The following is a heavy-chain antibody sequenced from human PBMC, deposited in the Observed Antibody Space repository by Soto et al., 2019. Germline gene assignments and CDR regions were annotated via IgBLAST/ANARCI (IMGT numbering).Heavy chain of an antibody. CDR2: ISAYNGNT. V-gene: IGHV1-18*01. CDR1: GYTFTSYG. D-gene: IGHD3-22*01. CDR3: AREEYYYDSSGSRALDY. J-gene: IGHJ4*02. Sequence: XVKVSFKASGYTFTSYGISWVRQAPGQGLEWMGWISAYNGNTNYAQKLQGRVTMTTDTSTSTAYMELRSLRSDETAVYYCAREEYYYDSSGSRALDYWGQGTLVTVSS.